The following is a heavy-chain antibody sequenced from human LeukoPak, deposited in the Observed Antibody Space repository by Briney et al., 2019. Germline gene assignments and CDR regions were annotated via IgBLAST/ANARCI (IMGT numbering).Heavy chain of an antibody. J-gene: IGHJ4*02. D-gene: IGHD5-18*01. CDR2: INPSGGGT. Sequence: ASVKVSCKASGYTFTSYYMHWVRQTPGQGLEWMGIINPSGGGTSYAQNFHGRVTMTRDTSTSTVYMELSSLKSEDTAVYYCARFHSSLHTAGDYWGQGTLVTVSS. CDR3: ARFHSSLHTAGDY. CDR1: GYTFTSYY. V-gene: IGHV1-46*01.